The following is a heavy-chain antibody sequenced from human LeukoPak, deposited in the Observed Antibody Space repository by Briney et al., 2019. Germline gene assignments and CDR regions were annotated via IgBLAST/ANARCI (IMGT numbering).Heavy chain of an antibody. J-gene: IGHJ3*02. CDR1: GFTVSNNY. CDR3: ARDGADAFDI. Sequence: PGGSLRLSCAASGFTVSNNYMSWVRQDPGKGLEWVSVIYSGGSTDYADSVKGRFTISRHNSKNTLYLQMNSLRAEDTAVYYCARDGADAFDIWGQGTMVTVSS. CDR2: IYSGGST. V-gene: IGHV3-53*04. D-gene: IGHD4/OR15-4a*01.